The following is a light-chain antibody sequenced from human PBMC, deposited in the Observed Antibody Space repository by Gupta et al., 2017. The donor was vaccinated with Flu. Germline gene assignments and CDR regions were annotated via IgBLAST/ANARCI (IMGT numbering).Light chain of an antibody. V-gene: IGKV1-39*01. CDR1: QSISSY. CDR2: DAS. J-gene: IGKJ2*03. CDR3: QQGYSTPYS. Sequence: DSQMTKSPSSRSASVRDRVTITCRASQSISSYLNWYQQKPGKAPNLLIYDASKTQSGVPSRFSGSASGTDFTLTISVLHPEDFANYYCQQGYSTPYSFGQGTKLEI.